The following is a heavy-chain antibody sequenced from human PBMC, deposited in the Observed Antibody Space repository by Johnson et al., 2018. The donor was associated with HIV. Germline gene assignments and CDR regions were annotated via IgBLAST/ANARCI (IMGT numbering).Heavy chain of an antibody. V-gene: IGHV3-23*04. D-gene: IGHD3-10*01. Sequence: VQLVESGGGVVRPGGSLRLSCAASGFTFSSYAMSWVRQAPGKGLEWVSAISGSGGSTYYADSVKGRFTISRDNSKNSLYLQMNSLRAEDTAVYYCAREGALLLWFGASLFDIWGQGTMVTVSS. CDR2: ISGSGGST. CDR3: AREGALLLWFGASLFDI. CDR1: GFTFSSYA. J-gene: IGHJ3*02.